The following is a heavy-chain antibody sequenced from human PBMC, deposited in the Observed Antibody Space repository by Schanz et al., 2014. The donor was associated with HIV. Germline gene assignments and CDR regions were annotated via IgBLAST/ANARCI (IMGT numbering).Heavy chain of an antibody. V-gene: IGHV3-23*01. D-gene: IGHD6-19*01. CDR1: VFTFSRYW. CDR3: AKDGPGIAVAGTGYFDY. CDR2: ISESGGRT. Sequence: EVQLLESGGGLEQPGGSLRLSCAASVFTFSRYWMTWVRQAPGKGLEWVSSISESGGRTYYADSVNGRFTISRDNSKNTLYLQMSSLRVEDTAVYFCAKDGPGIAVAGTGYFDYWGQGTLVTVSS. J-gene: IGHJ4*02.